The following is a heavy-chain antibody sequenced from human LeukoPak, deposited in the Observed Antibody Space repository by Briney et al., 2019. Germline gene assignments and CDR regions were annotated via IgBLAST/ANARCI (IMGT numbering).Heavy chain of an antibody. V-gene: IGHV1-2*06. CDR1: GYTFTDYH. Sequence: ASVKVSCKASGYTFTDYHMHWVRQAPGQGLEWMGRINPNSGGTNYAQKFQGRVTMTRDTSISTAYMELSRLRSDDTAVYYCARVPYSSSWYGFDYWGQGTLVTVSS. CDR3: ARVPYSSSWYGFDY. CDR2: INPNSGGT. D-gene: IGHD6-13*01. J-gene: IGHJ4*02.